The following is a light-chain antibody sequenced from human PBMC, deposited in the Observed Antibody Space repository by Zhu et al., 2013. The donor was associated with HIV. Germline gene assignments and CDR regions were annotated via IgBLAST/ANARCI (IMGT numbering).Light chain of an antibody. CDR3: SSYTTSSTRV. V-gene: IGLV2-8*01. CDR2: GVN. Sequence: QSALTQPPSASGSLGQSVTISCTGTSSDVGGYNYVSWYQQHPGKAPKLMIYGVNKRPSGVPDRFSGSKSGNTASLTVSGLQAEDEADYYCSSYTTSSTRVFGTGTKVTVL. CDR1: SSDVGGYNY. J-gene: IGLJ1*01.